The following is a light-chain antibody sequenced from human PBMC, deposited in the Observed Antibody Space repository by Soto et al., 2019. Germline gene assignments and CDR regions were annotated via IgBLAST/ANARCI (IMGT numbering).Light chain of an antibody. CDR2: GAS. J-gene: IGKJ4*01. CDR3: QRYGSSLGVT. Sequence: EIVLTQSPGTLSLSPGERATLSCRASQSVSSSHLAWYQQKPGQAPRLLIYGASSRATGIPDRFSGSGSGTDFTLTISRLEPEDFAVYYCQRYGSSLGVTFGGGTKVDIK. CDR1: QSVSSSH. V-gene: IGKV3-20*01.